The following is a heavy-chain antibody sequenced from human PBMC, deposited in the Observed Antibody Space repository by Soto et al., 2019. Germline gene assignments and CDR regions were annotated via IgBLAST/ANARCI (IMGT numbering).Heavy chain of an antibody. CDR1: GFTFSTYW. CDR2: IKQDGSET. J-gene: IGHJ4*02. Sequence: GGSLRLSCAASGFTFSTYWMSWVRQAPGKGLEWVANIKQDGSETYYVDSVKGRFTISRDNAENSLYLQMNSLRAEDTAVYYCARDSGTSDYWGQGTLVTVSS. CDR3: ARDSGTSDY. V-gene: IGHV3-7*01. D-gene: IGHD1-1*01.